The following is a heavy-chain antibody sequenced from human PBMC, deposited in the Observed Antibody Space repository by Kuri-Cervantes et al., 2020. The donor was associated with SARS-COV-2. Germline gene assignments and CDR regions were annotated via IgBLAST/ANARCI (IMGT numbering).Heavy chain of an antibody. CDR1: GFTFSSYS. CDR3: ARDRITIFGRYYYGMDV. CDR2: ISSSSSYI. J-gene: IGHJ6*02. V-gene: IGHV3-21*01. D-gene: IGHD3-3*01. Sequence: LSLTCAASGFTFSSYSMNWVRQAPGKGLEWVSSISSSSSYIYYADSVKGRFTISRDNAKNSLYLQMNSLRAEDTAVYYCARDRITIFGRYYYGMDVWGQGTTVTSP.